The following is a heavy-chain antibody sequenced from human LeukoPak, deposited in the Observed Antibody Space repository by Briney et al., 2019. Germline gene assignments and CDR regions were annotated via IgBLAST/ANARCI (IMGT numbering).Heavy chain of an antibody. CDR1: GGSIRNSSFY. CDR3: ASGSSSVGY. J-gene: IGHJ4*02. CDR2: VSPNGTDI. Sequence: LSLTCAVSGGSIRNSSFYWGWIRQPPGKGLEWISYVSPNGTDIYSIDSVRGRFIISRDNAKNSLSLQMNSLGVEDTAVYYCASGSSSVGYWGQGTLVTVSS. D-gene: IGHD6-6*01. V-gene: IGHV3-11*01.